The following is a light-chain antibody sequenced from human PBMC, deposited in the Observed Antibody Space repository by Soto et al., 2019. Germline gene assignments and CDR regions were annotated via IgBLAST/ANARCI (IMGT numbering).Light chain of an antibody. CDR3: QQYNTYPWT. Sequence: IQMTQAPSTLSASVGDRVTITCRASQSISSWLAWYQQKPGKAPKLLIYKASSLQSGVPSRFSGSGSGTEFTLTISSLQPDDFATYYCQQYNTYPWTFGQGTQVEIK. CDR2: KAS. CDR1: QSISSW. V-gene: IGKV1-5*03. J-gene: IGKJ1*01.